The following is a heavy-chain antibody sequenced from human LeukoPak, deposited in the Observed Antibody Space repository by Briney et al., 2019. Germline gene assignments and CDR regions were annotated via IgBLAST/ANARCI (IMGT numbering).Heavy chain of an antibody. CDR3: AKHMYSGSYTFDI. J-gene: IGHJ3*02. CDR1: GFTVSSNS. V-gene: IGHV3-53*01. Sequence: GGSLRLSCTVSGFTVSSNSMSWVRQAPGKGLEWVSFIYSDNTHYSDSVKGRFTISRDNSKNTLYLQMNSLRAEDTAVYYCAKHMYSGSYTFDIWGQGTMVTVSS. CDR2: IYSDNT. D-gene: IGHD3-10*01.